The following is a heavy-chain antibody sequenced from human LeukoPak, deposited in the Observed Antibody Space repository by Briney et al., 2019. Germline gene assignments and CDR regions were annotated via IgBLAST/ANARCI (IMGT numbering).Heavy chain of an antibody. J-gene: IGHJ4*02. CDR3: TRYQVPPGRDYFDY. V-gene: IGHV5-51*01. D-gene: IGHD2-2*01. CDR2: INPGDSDT. CDR1: GYNFASYW. Sequence: RGESLKISCKGSGYNFASYWIGWVRQMPGKGLEWMGNINPGDSDTRYSPSFQGQVTMTVDKSINTAYLYWSSLKASDTAMCYCTRYQVPPGRDYFDYWGQGTLVTVSS.